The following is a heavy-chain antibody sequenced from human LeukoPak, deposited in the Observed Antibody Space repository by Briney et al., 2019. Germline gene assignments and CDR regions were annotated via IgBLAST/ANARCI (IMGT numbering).Heavy chain of an antibody. CDR1: GFTFDDDT. V-gene: IGHV3-43*01. CDR2: ISWDGGST. CDR3: ARRANGDYGRWYYDL. Sequence: PGGSLRLSCAASGFTFDDDTMHWVRQAPGKGLEWVSLISWDGGSTHYADSVKGRFIISRENAKNSLFLQMTSLRVGDTAVYYCARRANGDYGRWYYDLWGRGTLVSVSS. D-gene: IGHD4-17*01. J-gene: IGHJ2*01.